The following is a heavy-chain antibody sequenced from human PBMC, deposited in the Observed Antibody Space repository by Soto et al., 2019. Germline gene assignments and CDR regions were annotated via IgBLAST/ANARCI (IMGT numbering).Heavy chain of an antibody. Sequence: PPQTLSLTCAISWERVSPNSAAWNCIRQSPSRGLEWLGKTYYRSKWYNDYAVSVKSRITINPDTSKKQFSLQLNSVTPEDMAVYYCARGSGGRWYFDYWGQGTLVTVSS. J-gene: IGHJ4*02. CDR2: TYYRSKWYN. V-gene: IGHV6-1*01. CDR1: WERVSPNSAA. CDR3: ARGSGGRWYFDY. D-gene: IGHD2-15*01.